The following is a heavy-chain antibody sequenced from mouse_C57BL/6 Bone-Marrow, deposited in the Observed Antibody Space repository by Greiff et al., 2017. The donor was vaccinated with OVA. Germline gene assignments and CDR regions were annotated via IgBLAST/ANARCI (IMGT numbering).Heavy chain of an antibody. J-gene: IGHJ4*01. Sequence: QVQLQQSGAELVRPGASVTLSCKASGYTFTDYEMHWVKQTPVHGLEWIGAIDPETGGTAYNQKFKGKAILTADKSSSTAYMELCSLTSEDSAVYYCTREEDLRGMDYWGQGTSVTVSS. CDR1: GYTFTDYE. CDR2: IDPETGGT. D-gene: IGHD1-1*01. V-gene: IGHV1-15*01. CDR3: TREEDLRGMDY.